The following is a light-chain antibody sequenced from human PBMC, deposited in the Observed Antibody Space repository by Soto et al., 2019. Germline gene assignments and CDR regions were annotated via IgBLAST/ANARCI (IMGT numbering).Light chain of an antibody. V-gene: IGLV4-69*01. Sequence: QSVLTQSPSASASLGASVKLTCTLSSGHSSYASAWHQQQPEKGPRYLMKVNTDGSHNKGDGIPDRFSGSSSGAERYLTISCLQSEDEADYYCQTWGAGFSVVFGGGTKVTVL. CDR2: VNTDGSH. CDR1: SGHSSYA. J-gene: IGLJ2*01. CDR3: QTWGAGFSVV.